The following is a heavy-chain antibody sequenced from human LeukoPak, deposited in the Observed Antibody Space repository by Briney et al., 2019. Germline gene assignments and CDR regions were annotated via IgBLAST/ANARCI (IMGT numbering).Heavy chain of an antibody. Sequence: HVRSLRLSCAASGFTSSSYSMNGGRQAPEKRLGWVSFISSSSTTIYYARSMKGRFTISRDNAKNSLYLQMNSMRDEDTAMYYCARPHSGHLFDYWGQGTLVTVSS. D-gene: IGHD2-21*01. V-gene: IGHV3-48*02. CDR3: ARPHSGHLFDY. CDR1: GFTSSSYS. CDR2: ISSSSTTI. J-gene: IGHJ4*02.